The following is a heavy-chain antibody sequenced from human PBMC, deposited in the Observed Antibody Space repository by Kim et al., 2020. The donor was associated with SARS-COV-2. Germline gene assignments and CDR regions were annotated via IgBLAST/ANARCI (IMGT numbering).Heavy chain of an antibody. J-gene: IGHJ3*02. V-gene: IGHV1-18*01. CDR3: ARGRFHTLFEVTI. CDR1: GYTFTHYD. Sequence: ASVKVSCKATGYTFTHYDINWVRQAPGQGLEWMGWISTDSGNTDYTQNFQGRVTMTTDTSTSTAYMELSGLTFGDTAFYYCARGRFHTLFEVTIW. D-gene: IGHD3-3*01. CDR2: ISTDSGNT.